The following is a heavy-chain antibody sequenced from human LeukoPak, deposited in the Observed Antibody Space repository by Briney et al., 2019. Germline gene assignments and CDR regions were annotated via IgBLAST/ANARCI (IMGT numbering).Heavy chain of an antibody. CDR2: ISSSSSYI. CDR1: GFTFSSYS. V-gene: IGHV3-21*01. Sequence: GGSLRLSCAASGFTFSSYSMNWVRQAPGKGLEWVSSISSSSSYIYYADSVKGRFTISRDNAKNSLYLQMNSLRAEDTAVYYCARDLTLYDSSGYYFDYWGQGTLVTVS. J-gene: IGHJ4*02. CDR3: ARDLTLYDSSGYYFDY. D-gene: IGHD3-22*01.